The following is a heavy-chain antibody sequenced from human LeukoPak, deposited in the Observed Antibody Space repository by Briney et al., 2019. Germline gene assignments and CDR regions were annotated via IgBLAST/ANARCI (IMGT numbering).Heavy chain of an antibody. CDR2: INPDSGGT. J-gene: IGHJ4*02. CDR3: GRDFRDSLDY. Sequence: ASVKVSCKSSGYTFTGYYMHWVRQAPGQGLEWMGWINPDSGGTNFAQKFQGRVTMTRDTSISTAYMELSRLRSDDTAVYYCGRDFRDSLDYWGQGTLVTVSS. V-gene: IGHV1-2*02. CDR1: GYTFTGYY.